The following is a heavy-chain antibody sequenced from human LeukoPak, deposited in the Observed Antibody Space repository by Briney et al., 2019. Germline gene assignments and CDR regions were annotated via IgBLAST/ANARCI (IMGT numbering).Heavy chain of an antibody. J-gene: IGHJ6*02. D-gene: IGHD3-10*01. Sequence: PGGSLRLSCAASRVTFSSYAMSWVRQAPGKGLEWVSAISGSGGDTYYADSVKGRFTISRDNAKNSLYLQMNSLRAEDTALYYCAREGSGSPHYGMDVWGQGTTVTVSS. V-gene: IGHV3-23*01. CDR2: ISGSGGDT. CDR1: RVTFSSYA. CDR3: AREGSGSPHYGMDV.